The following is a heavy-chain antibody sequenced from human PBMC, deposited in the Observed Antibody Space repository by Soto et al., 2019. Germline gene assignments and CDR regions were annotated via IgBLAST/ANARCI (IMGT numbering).Heavy chain of an antibody. CDR2: INHLETT. CDR1: GASITFGGYS. D-gene: IGHD1-26*01. V-gene: IGHV4-30-2*01. Sequence: SETLSLTCTVSGASITFGGYSWGWIRQTPGKGLDWIRNINHLETTFYNPSFESRLTLSIDRAKNQFSLKLHSMSAADRAVYFCPRGGGSDSFDYWGQGILVTVSS. J-gene: IGHJ4*02. CDR3: PRGGGSDSFDY.